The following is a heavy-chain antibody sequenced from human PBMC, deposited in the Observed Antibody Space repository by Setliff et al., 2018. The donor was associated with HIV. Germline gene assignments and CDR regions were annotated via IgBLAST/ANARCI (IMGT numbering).Heavy chain of an antibody. CDR1: GGSFSDFY. D-gene: IGHD2-21*02. CDR3: ARRMPIAGDPFDS. J-gene: IGHJ4*02. CDR2: ISYSGST. Sequence: SETLSLTCAVFGGSFSDFYWSWIRQPPGKGLEWIGEISYSGSTVYNPSLKSRVTMSVDASKNLVSLNLNSVTAADTSVYFCARRMPIAGDPFDSWGQGTLVTVSS. V-gene: IGHV4-34*01.